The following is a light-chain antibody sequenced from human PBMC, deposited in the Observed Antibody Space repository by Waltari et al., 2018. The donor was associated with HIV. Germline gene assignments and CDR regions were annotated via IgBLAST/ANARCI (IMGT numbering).Light chain of an antibody. CDR2: GTS. CDR1: QAISNY. CDR3: QSYKSAPFT. Sequence: DIKMTQSSSYRSASVGDRATITCRAIQAISNYLDWYQQKPGKVPKVLIYGTSSLQSGVPSRFTGSGSGTEFTLTISSLQPEDVATYYCQSYKSAPFTFGGGTRVEIK. V-gene: IGKV1-27*01. J-gene: IGKJ4*01.